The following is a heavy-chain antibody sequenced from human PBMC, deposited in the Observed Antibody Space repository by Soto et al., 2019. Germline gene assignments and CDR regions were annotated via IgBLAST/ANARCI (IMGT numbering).Heavy chain of an antibody. CDR3: ARVRQGCSANNCYFDP. D-gene: IGHD1-1*01. V-gene: IGHV4-4*02. CDR1: GGSVRAPDW. CDR2: VHISGHS. Sequence: QVHLQESGPGLVAPSGTLSLTCTLSGGSVRAPDWWNWVRQSPDKGLEWIAEVHISGHSNYNPSLRGRVRVSIDSSKNQFYLNLNSVTAEDTAIYYCARVRQGCSANNCYFDPWGQGTQVTISS. J-gene: IGHJ5*01.